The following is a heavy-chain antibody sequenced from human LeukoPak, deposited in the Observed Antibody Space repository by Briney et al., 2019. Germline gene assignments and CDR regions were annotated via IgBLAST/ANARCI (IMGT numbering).Heavy chain of an antibody. CDR3: ARGIAAAASFFDY. V-gene: IGHV4-34*01. D-gene: IGHD6-13*01. Sequence: PSETLSLTCAVYGGSFSGYYWSWIRQPPGKGLEWIGEINHSGSTNYNPSLKSRVTISVDTSKNQFSLKLSSVTAADTAVYYCARGIAAAASFFDYWGQGTLATVSS. CDR2: INHSGST. CDR1: GGSFSGYY. J-gene: IGHJ4*02.